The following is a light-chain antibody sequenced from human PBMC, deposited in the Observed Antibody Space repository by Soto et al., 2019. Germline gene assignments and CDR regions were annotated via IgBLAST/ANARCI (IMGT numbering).Light chain of an antibody. Sequence: QAVVTQSPSASASLGASVKLTCTLSSGHSTYAIAWHQQQAEKGPRFLMKINSDGSHSKGDGFFDRFSGSSSGAERHLTISSLQSEDEADYYYQSLGTGIQVFGGGTKLTVL. CDR3: QSLGTGIQV. CDR2: INSDGSH. J-gene: IGLJ3*02. V-gene: IGLV4-69*01. CDR1: SGHSTYA.